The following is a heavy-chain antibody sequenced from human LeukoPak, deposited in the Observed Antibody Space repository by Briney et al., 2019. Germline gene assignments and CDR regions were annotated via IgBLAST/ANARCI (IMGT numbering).Heavy chain of an antibody. CDR3: VKNSGWYCLDY. J-gene: IGHJ4*02. CDR2: INQNGGQS. V-gene: IGHV3-7*03. D-gene: IGHD6-13*01. CDR1: GFSFSNYW. Sequence: GGSLRLSCEASGFSFSNYWMTWVRQAPGKGLEWVADINQNGGQSYYVDSVKGRFTLSRDNAKNSLFLQLNSLRAEDTAVYYCVKNSGWYCLDYWGQGITVIVSS.